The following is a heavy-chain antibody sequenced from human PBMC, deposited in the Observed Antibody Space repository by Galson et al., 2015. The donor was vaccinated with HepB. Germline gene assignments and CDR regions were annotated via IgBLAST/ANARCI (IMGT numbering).Heavy chain of an antibody. CDR1: GGTFSSYT. CDR3: ARDPHYEILIGYNGGMDV. V-gene: IGHV1-69*04. Sequence: SVKVSCKASGGTFSSYTFSWVRQAPGQGPEWMGRIIPILGLANYAQKFQGRVTITADKSTSTAYMELSSLRSEDTAVYYCARDPHYEILIGYNGGMDVWGQGTTGTV. CDR2: IIPILGLA. D-gene: IGHD3-9*01. J-gene: IGHJ6*02.